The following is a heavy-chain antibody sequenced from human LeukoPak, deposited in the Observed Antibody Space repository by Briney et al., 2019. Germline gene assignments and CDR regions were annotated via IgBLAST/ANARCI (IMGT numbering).Heavy chain of an antibody. CDR2: INPDTGGT. V-gene: IGHV1-2*02. CDR3: ARLSGSYGIDY. J-gene: IGHJ4*02. Sequence: ASVKVSCKASGYSFNGYYLHWLRQAPGQAFEWMGWINPDTGGTNYVHKFQGRVTMTRNTSISTAYMELSSLRSEDTAVYYCARLSGSYGIDYWGQGTLVTVSS. CDR1: GYSFNGYY. D-gene: IGHD1-26*01.